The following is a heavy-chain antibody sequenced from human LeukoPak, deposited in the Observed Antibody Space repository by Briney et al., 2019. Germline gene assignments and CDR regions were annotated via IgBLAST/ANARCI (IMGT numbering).Heavy chain of an antibody. J-gene: IGHJ6*04. Sequence: SETLSLTCTGSGGSMDSFYWSWIRQSPGGGLEWIGYIYYSGTTNYSPSLRSRLLISVDTSKNQFSLNLISMTAADTAVYYCARLARLTLIRGVTGYHSLDVWGKGTKVTVSS. CDR2: IYYSGTT. V-gene: IGHV4-59*01. D-gene: IGHD3-10*01. CDR3: ARLARLTLIRGVTGYHSLDV. CDR1: GGSMDSFY.